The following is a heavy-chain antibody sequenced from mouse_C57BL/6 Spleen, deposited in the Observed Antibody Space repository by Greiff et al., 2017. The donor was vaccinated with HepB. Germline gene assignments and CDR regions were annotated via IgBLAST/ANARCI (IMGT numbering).Heavy chain of an antibody. V-gene: IGHV1-52*01. CDR1: GYTFTSYW. CDR3: ARNPHYYGSSYAMDY. D-gene: IGHD1-1*01. Sequence: VQLQQPGAELVRPGSSVKLSCKASGYTFTSYWMHWVKQRPIQGLEWIGNIDPSDSETHYNQKFKDKATLTVDKSSSTAYMQLSSLTSEDSAVYYCARNPHYYGSSYAMDYWGQGTSVTVSS. J-gene: IGHJ4*01. CDR2: IDPSDSET.